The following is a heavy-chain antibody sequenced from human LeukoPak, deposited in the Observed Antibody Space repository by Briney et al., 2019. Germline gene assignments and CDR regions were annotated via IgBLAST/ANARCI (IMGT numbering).Heavy chain of an antibody. D-gene: IGHD3-10*01. CDR2: ISAYNGNT. J-gene: IGHJ5*02. Sequence: ASVTVSCKASGYTFTSYGISWVRQAPGQGLEWMGWISAYNGNTNYAQKLQGRVTMTTDTSTSTAYMELRSLRSDDTAVYYCASGGGYYGSGSYYKNWFDPWGQGTLVTVSS. CDR3: ASGGGYYGSGSYYKNWFDP. CDR1: GYTFTSYG. V-gene: IGHV1-18*04.